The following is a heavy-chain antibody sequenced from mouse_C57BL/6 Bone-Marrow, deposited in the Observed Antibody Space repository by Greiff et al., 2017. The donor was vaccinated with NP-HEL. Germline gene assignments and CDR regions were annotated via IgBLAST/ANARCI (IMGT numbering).Heavy chain of an antibody. CDR1: GYTFTDYY. Sequence: QVQLKESGAELVRPGASVKLSCKASGYTFTDYYITWVKQRPGQGLEWIARIYPGSGNTYYNEKFKGKATLTAEKSSSTAYMQLSSLTSEDSAVYFCARIGYYWYFDVWGTGTTVTVSS. D-gene: IGHD2-2*01. CDR2: IYPGSGNT. V-gene: IGHV1-76*01. CDR3: ARIGYYWYFDV. J-gene: IGHJ1*03.